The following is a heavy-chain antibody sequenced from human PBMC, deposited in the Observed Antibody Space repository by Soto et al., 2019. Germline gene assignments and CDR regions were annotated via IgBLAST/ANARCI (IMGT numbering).Heavy chain of an antibody. CDR1: GGTFSSYT. J-gene: IGHJ4*02. CDR3: ARESVGYCSSTSCHKSDY. CDR2: IIPILGIA. Sequence: GASVKVSCKASGGTFSSYTISWVRQAPGQGLEWMGRIIPILGIANYAQKFQGRVTITADKSTSTAYMELSSLRSEDTAVYYCARESVGYCSSTSCHKSDYWGQGTLVTVSS. D-gene: IGHD2-2*01. V-gene: IGHV1-69*04.